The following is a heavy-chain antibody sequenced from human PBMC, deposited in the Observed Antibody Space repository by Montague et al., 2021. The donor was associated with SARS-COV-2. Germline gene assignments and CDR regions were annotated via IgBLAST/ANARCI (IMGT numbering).Heavy chain of an antibody. J-gene: IGHJ4*02. CDR2: IYYSGST. CDR1: GGSISSSIYY. CDR3: AYMVVGAAELAY. V-gene: IGHV4-39*01. D-gene: IGHD1-26*01. Sequence: ETLSLTCTVSGGSISSSIYYWAWIRQPPGKGLEWIGSIYYSGSTYYNPSLKSRVTISVDTSKNQFSLKLSSVTATDTAVYFCAYMVVGAAELAYWGQGTLVTVSS.